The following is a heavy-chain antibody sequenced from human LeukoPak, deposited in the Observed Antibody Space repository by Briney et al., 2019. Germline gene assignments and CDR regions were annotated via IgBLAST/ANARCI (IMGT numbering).Heavy chain of an antibody. CDR2: IYYSGST. J-gene: IGHJ3*02. Sequence: SETLSLTCTVSGGSISSNNYYWDWIRQPPGKGLEWIGSIYYSGSTYYNPSLKSRVTISVDTSKNQFSLKLSSVTAADTAVHYCARRPMSIRAFDIWGQGTMVTVSS. CDR3: ARRPMSIRAFDI. V-gene: IGHV4-39*01. D-gene: IGHD6-6*01. CDR1: GGSISSNNYY.